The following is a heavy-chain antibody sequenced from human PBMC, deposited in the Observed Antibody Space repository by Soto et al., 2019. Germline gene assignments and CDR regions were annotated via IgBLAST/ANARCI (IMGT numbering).Heavy chain of an antibody. CDR3: ARLPQNYYYHGMDV. Sequence: PGESLKISCQGSGYGFSNYWIAWVRQRPGKGLEWMGIIYPDDSDTRYSPSFQGQVTISADKSLSTAYLEWSSLKASDTAKYYCARLPQNYYYHGMDVWGLGATVTVSS. CDR2: IYPDDSDT. V-gene: IGHV5-51*01. J-gene: IGHJ6*02. CDR1: GYGFSNYW.